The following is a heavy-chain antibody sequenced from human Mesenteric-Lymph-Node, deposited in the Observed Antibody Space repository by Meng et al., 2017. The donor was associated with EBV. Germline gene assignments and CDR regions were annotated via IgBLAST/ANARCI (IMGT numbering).Heavy chain of an antibody. V-gene: IGHV7-4-1*02. D-gene: IGHD3-10*01. Sequence: QVLLMQSGSELKKPXXXXKVXXKASGYTFTSYAMNWVRQAPGQGLEWMGWINTNTGNPTYAQGFTGRFVFSLDTSVSTAYLQISSLKAEDTAVYYCARGGIWFGELLPDYWGQGTLVTVSS. CDR3: ARGGIWFGELLPDY. J-gene: IGHJ4*02. CDR2: INTNTGNP. CDR1: GYTFTSYA.